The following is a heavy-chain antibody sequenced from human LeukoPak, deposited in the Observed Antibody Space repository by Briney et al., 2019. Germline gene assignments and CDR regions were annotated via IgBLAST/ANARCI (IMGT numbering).Heavy chain of an antibody. Sequence: SGTLSLTCAVSGGSISGTNWWSWVRQPPRKGLEWVGEISHSGITNYNSSLKSRVTISVDKSENQFSLKLSSVTAADTAVYYCARHGYNWNDAGYFDYWGQGTLVTVSS. CDR2: ISHSGIT. CDR1: GGSISGTNW. V-gene: IGHV4-4*02. D-gene: IGHD1-20*01. CDR3: ARHGYNWNDAGYFDY. J-gene: IGHJ4*02.